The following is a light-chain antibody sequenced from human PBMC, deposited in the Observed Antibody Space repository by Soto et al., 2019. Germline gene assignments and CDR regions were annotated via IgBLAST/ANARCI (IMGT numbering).Light chain of an antibody. Sequence: QSVLTQPASVSGSPGQSIAISCTGTSSVVGGYNYVSWYQQVPGKAPKLMIYDVGNRPAGVSNRFSGTKSGNTASLTISGLQAEDEAEYYCSSYTTSSTYVFGTGTKVTVL. CDR1: SSVVGGYNY. J-gene: IGLJ1*01. CDR3: SSYTTSSTYV. CDR2: DVG. V-gene: IGLV2-14*01.